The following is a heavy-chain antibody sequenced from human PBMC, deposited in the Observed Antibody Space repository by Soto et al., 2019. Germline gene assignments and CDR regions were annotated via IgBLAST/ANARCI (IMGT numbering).Heavy chain of an antibody. J-gene: IGHJ5*02. D-gene: IGHD2-15*01. V-gene: IGHV1-69*01. CDR2: IIPIYGTI. CDR3: ARDLGGCSAGSCRYNWFDP. CDR1: GGTFSNYA. Sequence: VQLVQSGAEVKKPGSSVKVSCKASGGTFSNYAISWVRQAPGQGLEWMGGIIPIYGTINYAQKFQDRVTITADESTSTAYMELSSLRSEDTAVYYCARDLGGCSAGSCRYNWFDPWGQGTLVTVSS.